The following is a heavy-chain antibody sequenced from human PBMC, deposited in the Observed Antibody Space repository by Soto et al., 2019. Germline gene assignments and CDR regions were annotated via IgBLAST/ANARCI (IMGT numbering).Heavy chain of an antibody. Sequence: GGSLRLSCAASGFTFSSYAMSWVRQAPGKGLEWVSAISGSGGSTYYADSVKGRFTISRDNSKNTLYLQMNSLRAEDTAVYYCANRISRYTSIDYWGQGTLVTVSS. D-gene: IGHD6-13*01. V-gene: IGHV3-23*01. CDR1: GFTFSSYA. CDR2: ISGSGGST. J-gene: IGHJ4*02. CDR3: ANRISRYTSIDY.